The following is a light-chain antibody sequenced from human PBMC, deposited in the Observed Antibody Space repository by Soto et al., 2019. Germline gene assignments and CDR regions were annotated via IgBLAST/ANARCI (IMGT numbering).Light chain of an antibody. CDR2: RVN. CDR1: SSDIGPYNF. J-gene: IGLJ2*01. CDR3: SSFAGTNTYVV. V-gene: IGLV2-11*01. Sequence: QSVLIQPRSVSGSPGQSVTISCTGTSSDIGPYNFVSWYQHHPDKAPKPMIFRVNLRPSGVPDRFSGSKSGNTASLTISGLQAEDADDYYCSSFAGTNTYVVFGGGTKLTVL.